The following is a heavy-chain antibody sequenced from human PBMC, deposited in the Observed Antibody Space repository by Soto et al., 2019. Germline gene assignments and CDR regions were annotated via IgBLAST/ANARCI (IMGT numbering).Heavy chain of an antibody. CDR1: GFTFSSYW. Sequence: EVQLVESGGGLVQPGGSLRLSCAASGFTFSSYWMHWVRQAPGKGLVWVSRINSDGSSTSYADSVKGRFTISRDNAKNTLYLQMNSLRAEDTAVYYCARGYYYDSSGYQAGGYYVDYWGQGTLVTVSS. D-gene: IGHD3-22*01. J-gene: IGHJ4*02. V-gene: IGHV3-74*01. CDR2: INSDGSST. CDR3: ARGYYYDSSGYQAGGYYVDY.